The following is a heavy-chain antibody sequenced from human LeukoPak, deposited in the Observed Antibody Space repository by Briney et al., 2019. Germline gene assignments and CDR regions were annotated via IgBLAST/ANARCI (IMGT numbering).Heavy chain of an antibody. J-gene: IGHJ4*02. Sequence: SETLSLTCAVYGGSFSGYYWSWIRQPPGKGLEWIGEINHSGSTNYNPSLKSRVTISVDTSKNQFSLKLSSVTAADTALYYCARLPGSSVLSYYFDYWGQGTLVTVSS. V-gene: IGHV4-34*01. D-gene: IGHD6-6*01. CDR1: GGSFSGYY. CDR3: ARLPGSSVLSYYFDY. CDR2: INHSGST.